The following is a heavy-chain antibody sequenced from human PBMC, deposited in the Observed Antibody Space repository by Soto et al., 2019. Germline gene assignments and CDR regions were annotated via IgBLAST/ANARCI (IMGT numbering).Heavy chain of an antibody. D-gene: IGHD3-22*01. CDR2: IYYSRST. CDR3: ARVSRYYDSSGYYYGGLWDY. Sequence: QVQLQESGPGLVKPSQTLSLTCTVSGGSISSGGYYWSWIRQHPGKGLEWIGYIYYSRSTYYNPFLNSRFTVSVDTSMNQFSLKLSSVTAADTAVYFCARVSRYYDSSGYYYGGLWDYWGQGTLVTVSS. V-gene: IGHV4-31*03. CDR1: GGSISSGGYY. J-gene: IGHJ4*02.